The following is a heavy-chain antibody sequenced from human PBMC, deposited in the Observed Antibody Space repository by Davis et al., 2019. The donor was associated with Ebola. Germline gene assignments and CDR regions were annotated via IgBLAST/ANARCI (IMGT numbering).Heavy chain of an antibody. V-gene: IGHV3-23*01. D-gene: IGHD3-10*01. Sequence: GGSLRLSCAASGFTFSSYAMSWVRQAPGKGLEWVSAICGSGGSTYYADSVKGRFTISRDNSKNTLYLQMNSLRAEDTAVYYCARRLWFGAVGMDVWGKGTTVTVSS. CDR1: GFTFSSYA. J-gene: IGHJ6*04. CDR2: ICGSGGST. CDR3: ARRLWFGAVGMDV.